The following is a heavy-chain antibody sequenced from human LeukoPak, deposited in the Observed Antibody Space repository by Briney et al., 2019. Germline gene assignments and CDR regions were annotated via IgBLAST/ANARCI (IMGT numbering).Heavy chain of an antibody. Sequence: GGSLRLSCAASGFTFSSYAMSWVRQAPGKRLEWVSAISGSGGSTYYADSVKGRFTISRDNSKNTLYLQMNSLRAEDTAVYYCAKDPYGDYVPFDYWGQGTLVTVSS. CDR1: GFTFSSYA. D-gene: IGHD4-17*01. CDR3: AKDPYGDYVPFDY. V-gene: IGHV3-23*01. J-gene: IGHJ4*02. CDR2: ISGSGGST.